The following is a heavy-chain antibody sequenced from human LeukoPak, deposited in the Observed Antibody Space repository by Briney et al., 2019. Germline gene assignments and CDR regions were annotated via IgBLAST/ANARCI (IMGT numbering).Heavy chain of an antibody. CDR3: SRSYSKSWYLWNWFDP. D-gene: IGHD6-13*01. CDR1: GYSFTSYW. J-gene: IGHJ5*02. V-gene: IGHV5-51*01. CDR2: IYPGDSDT. Sequence: GESLKISCKGSGYSFTSYWIGWVRQMLGKGLEWMGIIYPGDSDTRYSPSFQGQVTISADKSISPAYLQWSSLNDSGPAKYYCSRSYSKSWYLWNWFDPWGQGTLVTVSS.